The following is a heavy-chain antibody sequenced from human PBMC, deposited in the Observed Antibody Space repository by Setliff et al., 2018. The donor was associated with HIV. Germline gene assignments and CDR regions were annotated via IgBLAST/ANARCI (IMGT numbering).Heavy chain of an antibody. Sequence: PGGSLRLSCAASGFTFSNYWMHWVRQVPGKGLVWVSRINSDGSDTNYADSVKGRFTTSRDNANNTMYLQMNSLRAEDTAVYYCASSEDKRISVIRVGRGDVDVWGQGTTVTVSS. J-gene: IGHJ6*02. CDR2: INSDGSDT. V-gene: IGHV3-74*01. CDR1: GFTFSNYW. CDR3: ASSEDKRISVIRVGRGDVDV. D-gene: IGHD3-3*02.